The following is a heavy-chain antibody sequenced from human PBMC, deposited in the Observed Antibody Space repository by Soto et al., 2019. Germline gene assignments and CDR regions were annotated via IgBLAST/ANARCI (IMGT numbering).Heavy chain of an antibody. V-gene: IGHV3-49*03. Sequence: GGSLRLSCTASGFTFGDYGLNWILQAPWKGLEWVGFIKSKAFGGTTEYAASVKGRFTVSRDDSKTIAYLLMNSLRTEDTAVYYCTGRQCSGCSCCVNRFDPCGQGT. CDR3: TGRQCSGCSCCVNRFDP. J-gene: IGHJ5*02. D-gene: IGHD2-15*01. CDR1: GFTFGDYG. CDR2: IKSKAFGGTT.